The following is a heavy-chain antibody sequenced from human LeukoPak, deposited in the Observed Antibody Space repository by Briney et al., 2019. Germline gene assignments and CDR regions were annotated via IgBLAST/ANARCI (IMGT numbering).Heavy chain of an antibody. D-gene: IGHD2-2*01. J-gene: IGHJ5*02. Sequence: GGSLRLSCAASRFTFSSYAMHWVRQAPGKGLEWVAVISYDGSNKYYADSVKGRFTISRDNSKNTLYLQMNSLRAEDTAVYYCARERRGYQLPMPVWFDPWGQGTLVTVSS. CDR2: ISYDGSNK. CDR3: ARERRGYQLPMPVWFDP. V-gene: IGHV3-30*01. CDR1: RFTFSSYA.